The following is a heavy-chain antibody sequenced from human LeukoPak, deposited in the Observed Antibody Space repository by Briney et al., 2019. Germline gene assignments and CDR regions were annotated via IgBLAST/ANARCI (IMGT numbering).Heavy chain of an antibody. Sequence: GGSLRLSCAASGFSFSSYWMHWVRQAPGKGLVWVSRINSDGRTTSCADSVKGRFTISRDNPKNTLYLHMNSLRAEDTAVYYCVRFSHSSSWSGDYWGQGTLVTVSS. J-gene: IGHJ4*02. CDR3: VRFSHSSSWSGDY. D-gene: IGHD6-13*01. CDR2: INSDGRTT. CDR1: GFSFSSYW. V-gene: IGHV3-74*01.